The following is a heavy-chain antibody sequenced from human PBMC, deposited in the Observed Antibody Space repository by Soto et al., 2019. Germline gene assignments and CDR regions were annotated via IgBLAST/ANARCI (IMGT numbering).Heavy chain of an antibody. Sequence: QVQLVESGGGVVQPGRSLRLSCAASGFTFSSYAMHWVRQVPGKGLEWLAVISFDGSSDFYMASVKGRFTIYRDNSNNTLLLQMTSLRADDTALYFGARDASRRMVRGVTHLNWFDSWGQGTLLIVSS. V-gene: IGHV3-30-3*01. CDR2: ISFDGSSD. CDR1: GFTFSSYA. CDR3: ARDASRRMVRGVTHLNWFDS. J-gene: IGHJ5*01. D-gene: IGHD3-10*01.